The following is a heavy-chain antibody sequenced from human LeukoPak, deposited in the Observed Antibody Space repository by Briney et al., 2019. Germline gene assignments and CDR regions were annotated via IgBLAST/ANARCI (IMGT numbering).Heavy chain of an antibody. CDR3: ARGALGFYGMDV. CDR2: MNPNSGNT. Sequence: ASVKDSCKASGYTFTSSVLNWVRQATGPGREWMGWMNPNSGNTGYTQKFQGRVTMTRNTSISTAYMELRSLRSEDTAVYYCARGALGFYGMDVWGQGTTVTVSS. CDR1: GYTFTSSV. J-gene: IGHJ6*02. V-gene: IGHV1-8*01.